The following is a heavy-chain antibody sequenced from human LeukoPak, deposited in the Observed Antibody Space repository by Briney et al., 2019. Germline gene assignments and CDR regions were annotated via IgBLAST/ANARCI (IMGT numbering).Heavy chain of an antibody. CDR1: GFTFSSYA. D-gene: IGHD3-10*01. CDR2: ISGSGGST. CDR3: AKDLITMVRGVTLYYYYYGMDV. V-gene: IGHV3-23*01. Sequence: GGSLRLSCAASGFTFSSYAMSWVRQAPGKGLEWVSAISGSGGSTYYADSVKGRFTISRDNSKNTLYLQMNSLRAEDTAVYYCAKDLITMVRGVTLYYYYYGMDVWGQGTTVTVSS. J-gene: IGHJ6*02.